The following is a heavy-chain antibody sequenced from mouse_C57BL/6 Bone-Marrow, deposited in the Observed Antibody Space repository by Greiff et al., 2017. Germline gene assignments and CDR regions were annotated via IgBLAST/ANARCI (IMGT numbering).Heavy chain of an antibody. D-gene: IGHD1-1*01. J-gene: IGHJ2*01. CDR1: GYTFTSYG. CDR3: ARTRLRYPYDY. Sequence: VKLVESGAELARPGASVKLSCKASGYTFTSYGISWVKQRTGQGLEWIGEIYPRSGNTYYNEKFKGKATLTADKSSSTAYMELRSLTSEDSAVYVCARTRLRYPYDYWGQGTTLTVSS. V-gene: IGHV1-81*01. CDR2: IYPRSGNT.